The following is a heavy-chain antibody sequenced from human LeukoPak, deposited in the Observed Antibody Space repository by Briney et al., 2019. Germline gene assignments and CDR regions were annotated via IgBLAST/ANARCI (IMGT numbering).Heavy chain of an antibody. J-gene: IGHJ4*02. CDR1: GFTFSSYS. D-gene: IGHD5-18*01. V-gene: IGHV3-21*01. CDR3: ARDFADTAMAADY. CDR2: ISSSSSYI. Sequence: GGSLRLSCAASGFTFSSYSMNWVRQAPGKGLEWVSSISSSSSYIYYADSVKGRFTISRDNAKNSLYLQMNSLRAEDTAVYYCARDFADTAMAADYWGRGTLVTVSS.